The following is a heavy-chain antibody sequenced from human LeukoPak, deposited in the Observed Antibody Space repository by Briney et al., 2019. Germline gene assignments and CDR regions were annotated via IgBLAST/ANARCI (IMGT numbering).Heavy chain of an antibody. CDR3: ARESARNYLNSSHRRGKFDP. Sequence: PSETLSLTCTVSGGCISSYYWSWIRQPPGKGLEWIGYIYYSGSTNYNPSLKSRVTISVDTSKNQFSLQLNSVTPEDTAVYYCARESARNYLNSSHRRGKFDPWGPGTLVTVSS. J-gene: IGHJ5*02. V-gene: IGHV4-59*12. CDR2: IYYSGST. CDR1: GGCISSYY. D-gene: IGHD6-13*01.